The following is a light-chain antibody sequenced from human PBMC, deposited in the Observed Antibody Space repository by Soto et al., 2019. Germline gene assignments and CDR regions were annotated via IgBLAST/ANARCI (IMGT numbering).Light chain of an antibody. V-gene: IGKV3-20*01. CDR3: QQYGASRT. CDR2: GIS. Sequence: DIVLTQSPGTLSLSPGERATLSCRASQSVSSNYLAWYQQKSGQAPRLLIYGISSRATGIPDSFSGSGSGTDFPLTISRLEPEDFAVYYCQQYGASRTFGQGTKVDIK. CDR1: QSVSSNY. J-gene: IGKJ1*01.